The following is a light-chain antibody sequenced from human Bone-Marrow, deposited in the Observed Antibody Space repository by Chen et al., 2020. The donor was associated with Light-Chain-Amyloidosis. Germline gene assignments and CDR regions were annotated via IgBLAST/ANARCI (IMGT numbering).Light chain of an antibody. CDR3: QVWDRSSDRPV. CDR2: DDS. V-gene: IGLV3-21*02. J-gene: IGLJ3*02. CDR1: NIGSTS. Sequence: SYVLTLPSSASVAPGQTATIACGGNNIGSTSVHWYQQTPGQAPLLVVYDDSDRPSGIPERLSGSNSGNTATLTISRVEAGDEADYYCQVWDRSSDRPVFGGGTKLTVL.